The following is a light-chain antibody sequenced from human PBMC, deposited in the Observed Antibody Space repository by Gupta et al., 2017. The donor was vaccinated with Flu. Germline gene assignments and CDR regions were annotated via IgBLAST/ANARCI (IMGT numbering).Light chain of an antibody. Sequence: EIALTQSPGTLSLSPGEGATLHCRCSQSVARSYLAWYKQKPGQAPRLLVYAASARATGIPDRISGSGSGTDFTLTISRLEPEDFAVYYCQQYVASPYTFGQGTKLEIK. J-gene: IGKJ2*01. CDR1: QSVARSY. V-gene: IGKV3-20*01. CDR2: AAS. CDR3: QQYVASPYT.